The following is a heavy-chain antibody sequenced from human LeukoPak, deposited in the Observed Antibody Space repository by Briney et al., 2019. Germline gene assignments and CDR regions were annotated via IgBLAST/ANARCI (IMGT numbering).Heavy chain of an antibody. Sequence: GGSLRLSCAASGFTFSSYAMSWVRQAPGRGLEWVSSISGSVGNTYYADSVKGRFTISRDNSKNTLYLQMNSLRDEDTAVYYCAKDEVGSGCETLGGQGTLVPVSS. CDR1: GFTFSSYA. CDR3: AKDEVGSGCETL. CDR2: ISGSVGNT. D-gene: IGHD3-10*01. V-gene: IGHV3-23*01. J-gene: IGHJ4*02.